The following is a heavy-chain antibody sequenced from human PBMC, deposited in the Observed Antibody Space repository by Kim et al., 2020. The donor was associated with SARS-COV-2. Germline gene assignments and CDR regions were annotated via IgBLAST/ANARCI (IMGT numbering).Heavy chain of an antibody. CDR1: GYSFTSYW. Sequence: GESLKISCKGSGYSFTSYWISWVRQMPGKGLEWMGRIDPSDSYTNYSPSFQGHVTISADKSISTAYLQWSSLKASDTAMYYCARRVRLESGSPEGDYWGQGTLVTVSS. J-gene: IGHJ4*02. CDR2: IDPSDSYT. V-gene: IGHV5-10-1*01. D-gene: IGHD1-26*01. CDR3: ARRVRLESGSPEGDY.